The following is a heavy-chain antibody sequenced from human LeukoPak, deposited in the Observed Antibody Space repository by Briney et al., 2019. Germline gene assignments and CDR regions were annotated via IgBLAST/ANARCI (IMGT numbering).Heavy chain of an antibody. CDR3: ARGLLGYCSSTSCYVFDP. D-gene: IGHD2-2*01. V-gene: IGHV1-18*01. CDR1: GYTFTSYG. CDR2: ISAYNGNT. Sequence: ASVKVSCKASGYTFTSYGISWVRQAPGQGLEWMGWISAYNGNTNYAQKLQGRVTMTTDTSTSTAYMELRSLRSDDTAVYYCARGLLGYCSSTSCYVFDPWGQGTLVTVSS. J-gene: IGHJ5*02.